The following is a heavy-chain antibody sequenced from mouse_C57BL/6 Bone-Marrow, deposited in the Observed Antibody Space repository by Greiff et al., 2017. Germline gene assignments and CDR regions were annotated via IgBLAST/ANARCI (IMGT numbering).Heavy chain of an antibody. CDR3: SRWGYYGSKAWFAY. D-gene: IGHD1-1*01. J-gene: IGHJ3*01. Sequence: QVQLQQPGAELVRPGTSVKLSCKASGYTFTSYWMHWVKQRPGQGLEWIGVIDPSDSYTNYNQKFKGKATLTVDTSSSTAYMQLSSLTSEDSAVYYCSRWGYYGSKAWFAYWGQGTLVTVSA. CDR1: GYTFTSYW. CDR2: IDPSDSYT. V-gene: IGHV1-59*01.